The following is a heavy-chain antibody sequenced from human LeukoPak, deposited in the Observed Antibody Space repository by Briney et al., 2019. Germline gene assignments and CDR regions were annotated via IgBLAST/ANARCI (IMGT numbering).Heavy chain of an antibody. CDR2: IYYSGST. CDR1: GRSISSYY. CDR3: ARDQRSGWYGLAFDI. V-gene: IGHV4-59*01. Sequence: PSETLSLTCTVSGRSISSYYWSWLRQPPGKGLEWIGYIYYSGSTNYNPSLKSRVTISVDTSKNQFSLKLSSVTAADTAVYYCARDQRSGWYGLAFDIWGQGTMVTVSS. D-gene: IGHD6-19*01. J-gene: IGHJ3*02.